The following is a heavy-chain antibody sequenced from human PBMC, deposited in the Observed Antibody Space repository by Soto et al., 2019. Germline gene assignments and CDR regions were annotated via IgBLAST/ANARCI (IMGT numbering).Heavy chain of an antibody. D-gene: IGHD2-21*02. V-gene: IGHV3-21*01. Sequence: GGSLRLSCAASGFTFSSYSMHWVRQAPGKGLEWVSSIGTRSDIYYADSVKGRFTISRDNAKNSLSLQMNSMTAEDTAVYYCAREETAWPLAYGLDVWGQGTTVTVSS. CDR2: IGTRSDI. CDR1: GFTFSSYS. CDR3: AREETAWPLAYGLDV. J-gene: IGHJ6*02.